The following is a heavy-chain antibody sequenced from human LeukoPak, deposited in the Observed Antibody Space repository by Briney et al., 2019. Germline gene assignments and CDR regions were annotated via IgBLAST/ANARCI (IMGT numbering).Heavy chain of an antibody. CDR1: GFSLSTSGVG. J-gene: IGHJ4*02. Sequence: SGPTLVNPTQTLTLTCTFSGFSLSTSGVGVGWIRQPPGKALEWLALIYWNDDKRYSPSLKSRLTITKDTSKNQVVLTMTNMDPVDTATYYCAHMALTYYYGSGSLYFGYWGQGTLVTVSS. CDR2: IYWNDDK. V-gene: IGHV2-5*01. CDR3: AHMALTYYYGSGSLYFGY. D-gene: IGHD3-10*01.